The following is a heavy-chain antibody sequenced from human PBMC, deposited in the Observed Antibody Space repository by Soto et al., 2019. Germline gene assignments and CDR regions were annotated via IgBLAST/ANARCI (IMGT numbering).Heavy chain of an antibody. CDR3: ARENGDGYKDAFDI. Sequence: SETLSLTCAVSGGSISSGGYSWSWIRQPPGKGLEWIGYIYHSGSTYYNPSLKSRGTISVDRSKNQFSLKLSSVTAADTAVYYCARENGDGYKDAFDIWGQGTMVTVSS. V-gene: IGHV4-30-2*01. J-gene: IGHJ3*02. CDR1: GGSISSGGYS. D-gene: IGHD5-12*01. CDR2: IYHSGST.